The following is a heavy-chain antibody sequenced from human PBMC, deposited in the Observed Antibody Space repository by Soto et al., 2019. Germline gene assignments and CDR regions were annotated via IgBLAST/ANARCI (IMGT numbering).Heavy chain of an antibody. CDR1: GFTFSSYA. J-gene: IGHJ4*02. Sequence: GGSLRLSCAASGFTFSSYAMSWVRQAPGKGLEWVSSITDTGGSTYYADSVKGRFTISRDNSKNTLYLQMNSLRAEDTAVYFCAKLAAGGTMDWGQGTLVTVSS. D-gene: IGHD6-13*01. CDR2: ITDTGGST. V-gene: IGHV3-23*01. CDR3: AKLAAGGTMD.